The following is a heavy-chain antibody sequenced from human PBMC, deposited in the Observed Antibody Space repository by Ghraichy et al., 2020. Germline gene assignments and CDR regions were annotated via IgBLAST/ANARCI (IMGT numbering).Heavy chain of an antibody. D-gene: IGHD5-18*01. CDR3: GRGGYIHGSNPIDY. J-gene: IGHJ4*02. V-gene: IGHV3-7*04. Sequence: GGSLRLSCAASGFTFNTYYMTWVRQAPGKGLEWVANIKQDGSEKYYVDSVKGRFTISRDNAKDSVYLQMNSLRAEDTAVYYCGRGGYIHGSNPIDYWGQGSQVIVSS. CDR2: IKQDGSEK. CDR1: GFTFNTYY.